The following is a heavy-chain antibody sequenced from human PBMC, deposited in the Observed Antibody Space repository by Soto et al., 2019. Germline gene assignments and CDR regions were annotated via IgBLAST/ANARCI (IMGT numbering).Heavy chain of an antibody. Sequence: QVHLEQSGAEVKKAGASVKVSCKASGYSFTDYHMHWLRQAPGQGVEWVGWIIPSSGSTNYAQKFQGRVTMTKEKAITTVYMELRRLTSDDTAVYYCARDQYSGSFLYWGQGTLVTVSS. CDR2: IIPSSGST. V-gene: IGHV1-2*02. CDR3: ARDQYSGSFLY. D-gene: IGHD1-26*01. CDR1: GYSFTDYH. J-gene: IGHJ4*02.